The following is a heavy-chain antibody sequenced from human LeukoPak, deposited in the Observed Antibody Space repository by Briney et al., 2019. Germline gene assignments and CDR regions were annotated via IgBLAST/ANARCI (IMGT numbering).Heavy chain of an antibody. CDR3: TTALSRGYSYGSSWGGKYYFDY. CDR2: IKSKTDGGTT. V-gene: IGHV3-15*01. D-gene: IGHD5-18*01. J-gene: IGHJ4*02. CDR1: RFTFSNAW. Sequence: PGGSLRLSCAASRFTFSNAWMSWVRQAPGKGLEWVGRIKSKTDGGTTDYAAPVKGRFTISRDDSKNTLYLQMNSLKTEDTAVYHCTTALSRGYSYGSSWGGKYYFDYWGQGTLVTVSS.